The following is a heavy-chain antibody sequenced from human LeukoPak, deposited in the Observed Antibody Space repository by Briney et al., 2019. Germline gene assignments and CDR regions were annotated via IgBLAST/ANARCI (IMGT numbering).Heavy chain of an antibody. CDR3: ARWTDVKYYYNSSGVNYYYYYYMDV. J-gene: IGHJ6*03. D-gene: IGHD3-22*01. CDR2: IYYSGST. CDR1: GGSISSHY. V-gene: IGHV4-59*11. Sequence: PSETLSLTCTVSGGSISSHYWSWIRQPPGKGLEWIGYIYYSGSTNYNPSLKSRVTISVDTSKNQFSLKLSSVTAADTAVYYYARWTDVKYYYNSSGVNYYYYYYMDVWGKGTTVTVSS.